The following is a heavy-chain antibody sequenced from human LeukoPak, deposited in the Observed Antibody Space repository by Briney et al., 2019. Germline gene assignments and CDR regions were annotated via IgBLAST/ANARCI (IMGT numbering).Heavy chain of an antibody. J-gene: IGHJ2*01. Sequence: GGSLRLSCAASGFTFSSYTMNWVRQAPGKGLEWVSAISGSGDSTYYAGSVKGRFTISRDNSKNALYLQMNSLRAEDTAVYYCAKMATVRYFDLWGRGTLVTVSS. V-gene: IGHV3-23*01. CDR2: ISGSGDST. CDR3: AKMATVRYFDL. CDR1: GFTFSSYT. D-gene: IGHD5-24*01.